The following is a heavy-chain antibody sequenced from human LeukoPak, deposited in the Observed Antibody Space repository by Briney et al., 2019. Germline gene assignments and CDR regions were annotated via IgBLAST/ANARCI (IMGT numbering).Heavy chain of an antibody. CDR3: ARGYGSSRYYYCYGMDV. Sequence: SETLSLTCTVSGGSISSYYWSWIRQPPGKGLEWIGYIYYSGSTNYNPSLKSRVTISVDTSKNQFSLKLSSVTAADTAVYYCARGYGSSRYYYCYGMDVWGQGTTVTVSS. J-gene: IGHJ6*02. D-gene: IGHD6-13*01. CDR2: IYYSGST. CDR1: GGSISSYY. V-gene: IGHV4-59*01.